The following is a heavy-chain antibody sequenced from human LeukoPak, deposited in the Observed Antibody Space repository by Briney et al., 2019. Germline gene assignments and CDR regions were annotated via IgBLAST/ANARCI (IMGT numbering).Heavy chain of an antibody. D-gene: IGHD4-17*01. CDR1: GFTFSSYE. V-gene: IGHV3-48*03. J-gene: IGHJ4*02. CDR3: ARETTVIPFDY. CDR2: ISSSGSTI. Sequence: GGSLRLSCAASGFTFSSYEMNWVRQAPGKGLEWVSYISSSGSTIYYADSVKGRFTISRDNAKNSLYLQMNSLRAEDTAVYYCARETTVIPFDYWGQGTLVTVSS.